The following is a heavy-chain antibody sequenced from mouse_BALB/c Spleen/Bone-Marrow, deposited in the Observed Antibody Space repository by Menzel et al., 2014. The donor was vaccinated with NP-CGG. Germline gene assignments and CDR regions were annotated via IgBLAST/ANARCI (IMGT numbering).Heavy chain of an antibody. Sequence: QVQLKDSGPGLVVPSQSLSITCTVSGFSLTSYGVHWVRQPPGKGLEWLGIIWAGGNTNYNSALMSRLSISKDNSKSQVFLKMNSLQTDDTAMYYCARELGAWFAYWGQGTLVTVSA. D-gene: IGHD4-1*01. CDR2: IWAGGNT. J-gene: IGHJ3*01. CDR1: GFSLTSYG. V-gene: IGHV2-9*02. CDR3: ARELGAWFAY.